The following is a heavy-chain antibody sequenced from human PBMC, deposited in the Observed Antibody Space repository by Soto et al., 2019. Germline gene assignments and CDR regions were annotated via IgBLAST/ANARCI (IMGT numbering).Heavy chain of an antibody. CDR2: IYYSGST. J-gene: IGHJ4*02. CDR3: ARRRSSSSGIDY. V-gene: IGHV4-39*01. D-gene: IGHD6-6*01. Sequence: SETLSLTGTVSGGSISSSSYYWGWIRQPPGKGLEWIGSIYYSGSTYYNPSLKSRVTISVDTSKNQFSLKLSSVTAADTAVYYCARRRSSSSGIDYWGQGTLVTVSS. CDR1: GGSISSSSYY.